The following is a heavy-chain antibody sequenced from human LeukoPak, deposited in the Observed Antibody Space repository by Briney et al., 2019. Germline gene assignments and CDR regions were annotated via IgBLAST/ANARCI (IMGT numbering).Heavy chain of an antibody. CDR2: ISAYNGNT. V-gene: IGHV1-18*01. CDR3: ARGPMWRSYYDSSGYYLDY. D-gene: IGHD3-22*01. CDR1: GYTFTSYG. Sequence: ASVKVSCKASGYTFTSYGISWVRQAPGQGLEWMGWISAYNGNTNYAQKLQGRVTMTTDTSTSTAYMELRSLRSDDTAVYYCARGPMWRSYYDSSGYYLDYWGQGTLVTVSS. J-gene: IGHJ4*02.